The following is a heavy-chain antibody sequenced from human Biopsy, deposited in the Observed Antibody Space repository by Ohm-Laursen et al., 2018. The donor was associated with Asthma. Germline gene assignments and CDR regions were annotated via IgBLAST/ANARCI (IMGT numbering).Heavy chain of an antibody. CDR3: ARIKIRIGAGTDRYFDL. V-gene: IGHV1-2*06. J-gene: IGHJ2*01. D-gene: IGHD3-16*01. CDR1: GYPFTAYY. Sequence: AASVKASCKDSGYPFTAYYVHWVRQAPGQGLEWMGRIDPNSGGTNYAQKFLGRVTMTRDTSVNTAFMVLSRLRSDDTAVYYCARIKIRIGAGTDRYFDLWGRGTLVTVSS. CDR2: IDPNSGGT.